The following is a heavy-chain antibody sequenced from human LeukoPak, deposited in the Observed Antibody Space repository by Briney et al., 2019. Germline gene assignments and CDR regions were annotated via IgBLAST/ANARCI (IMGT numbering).Heavy chain of an antibody. V-gene: IGHV3-49*04. CDR2: IRSKAYGGTT. D-gene: IGHD6-19*01. J-gene: IGHJ4*02. CDR3: TRDRYSSGWYVWLDDY. Sequence: GGSLRLSCTASGFTFGDYAMSWVRQAPGKGLEWVGFIRSKAYGGTTEYAASVKGRFTISIDDSKSIAYLQMNSLKTEDTAVYYCTRDRYSSGWYVWLDDYWGQGTLVTVSS. CDR1: GFTFGDYA.